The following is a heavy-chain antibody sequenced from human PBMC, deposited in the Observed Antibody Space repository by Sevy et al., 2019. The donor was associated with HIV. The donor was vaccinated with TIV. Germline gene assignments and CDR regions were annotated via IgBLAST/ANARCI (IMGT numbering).Heavy chain of an antibody. V-gene: IGHV3-23*01. D-gene: IGHD2-8*01. CDR3: AREGCTKPHDY. J-gene: IGHJ4*02. CDR1: GFTFSKYS. Sequence: GGSLRLSCAASGFTFSKYSMSWVRQPPGKGLEWVSTLSFGCGEINYADSVKGRFTISRDNSKSSGYLQMNNLGPEDTAVHYCAREGCTKPHDYWGQGTLVTVSS. CDR2: LSFGCGEI.